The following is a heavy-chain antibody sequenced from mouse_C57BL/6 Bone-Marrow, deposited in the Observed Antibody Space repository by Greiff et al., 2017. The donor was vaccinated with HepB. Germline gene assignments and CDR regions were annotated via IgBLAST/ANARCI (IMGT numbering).Heavy chain of an antibody. CDR1: GYTFTSYW. V-gene: IGHV1-64*01. D-gene: IGHD2-3*01. CDR2: IHPNSGST. J-gene: IGHJ2*01. Sequence: QVQLQQPGAELVKPGASVKLSCKASGYTFTSYWMHWVKQRPGQGLEWIGMIHPNSGSTNYNEKFKSKATLTVDKSSSTAYMQLSSLTSEDSAVYYCARFGYDGYSHFDYWGQGTTLTVSS. CDR3: ARFGYDGYSHFDY.